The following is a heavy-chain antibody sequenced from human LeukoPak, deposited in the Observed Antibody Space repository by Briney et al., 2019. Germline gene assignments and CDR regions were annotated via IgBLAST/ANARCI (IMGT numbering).Heavy chain of an antibody. CDR1: GYTFSSYG. D-gene: IGHD1-7*01. V-gene: IGHV1-18*01. CDR2: INTYNNNT. J-gene: IGHJ4*02. Sequence: ASVKVSCKASGYTFSSYGVNWVRQAPRQGLEWMGWINTYNNNTHFAQKLQGRVTMTADTSTSTAYMELRGLRSDDTAVYYCARDKGWNYVDWGQGTLVTVSS. CDR3: ARDKGWNYVD.